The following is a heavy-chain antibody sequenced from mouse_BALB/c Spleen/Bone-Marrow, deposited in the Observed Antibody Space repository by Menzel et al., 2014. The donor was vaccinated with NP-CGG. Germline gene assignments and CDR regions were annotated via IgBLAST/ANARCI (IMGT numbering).Heavy chain of an antibody. CDR3: ARRRGYDYAFDY. D-gene: IGHD2-4*01. V-gene: IGHV5-9*02. CDR2: IRSGGTDT. CDR1: GFAFSSYD. J-gene: IGHJ2*01. Sequence: EVKLMESGGGLVKPGGSLKLSCAASGFAFSSYDMSWVRQTPEKRLEWVATIRSGGTDTYYSDSVKGRITISRDNARNTLYLQMSSLRSEDTALYYCARRRGYDYAFDYWGQGTTLTVSS.